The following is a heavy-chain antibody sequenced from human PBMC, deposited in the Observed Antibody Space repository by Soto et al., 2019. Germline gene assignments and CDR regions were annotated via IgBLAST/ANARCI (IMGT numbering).Heavy chain of an antibody. CDR2: IWYDGSNK. J-gene: IGHJ6*02. CDR3: AREYSSGWYGYGYYYGMDV. V-gene: IGHV3-33*01. D-gene: IGHD6-19*01. CDR1: GFTFSSYG. Sequence: QVQLVESGGGVVQPGRSLRLSCAASGFTFSSYGMHWVRQAPGKGLEWVAVIWYDGSNKYYADSVKGRFTISRDNSKNTLYLQMNSLRAEDRAVYYCAREYSSGWYGYGYYYGMDVWGQGTTVTVSS.